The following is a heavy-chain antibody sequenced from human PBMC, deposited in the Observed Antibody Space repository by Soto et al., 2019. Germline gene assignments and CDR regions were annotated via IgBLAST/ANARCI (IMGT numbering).Heavy chain of an antibody. V-gene: IGHV1-2*02. CDR1: GYTFTGYY. J-gene: IGHJ6*02. CDR2: IHLNSGGT. Sequence: ASVKVSCKASGYTFTGYYVHWVRQAPGHGLEWLGWIHLNSGGTNYAQSFQGSVTMTRDMSVSTVYMEMTGLSSDDTAVYYCVSPRELGYSYFYFFPLDVWGQGTTVTVSS. CDR3: VSPRELGYSYFYFFPLDV. D-gene: IGHD2-21*01.